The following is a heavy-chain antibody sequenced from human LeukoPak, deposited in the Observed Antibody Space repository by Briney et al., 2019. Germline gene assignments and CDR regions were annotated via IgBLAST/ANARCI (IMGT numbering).Heavy chain of an antibody. Sequence: GESLKISCKGSGYTFSSYWIGWVRQMPGEGLEWMGIIYPGDSDTRYSPSLQGQVTISVDTSIGTAYLQWSSLKASDTAIYYCARQNDFRLDYWGQGTLVTVSS. CDR1: GYTFSSYW. V-gene: IGHV5-51*01. CDR3: ARQNDFRLDY. J-gene: IGHJ4*02. D-gene: IGHD3-3*01. CDR2: IYPGDSDT.